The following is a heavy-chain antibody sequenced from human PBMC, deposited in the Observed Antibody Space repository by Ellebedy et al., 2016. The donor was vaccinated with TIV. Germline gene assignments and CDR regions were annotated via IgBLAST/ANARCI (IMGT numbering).Heavy chain of an antibody. V-gene: IGHV4-59*01. CDR1: GGSISSYY. Sequence: SETLSLTXTVSGGSISSYYWSWIRQPPGKGLEWIGYIYYSGSTNYNPSLKSRVTISVDTSKNQFSLKLSSVTAADTAVYYCARDRRRDGYNLYYYYYMDVWGKGTTVTVSS. CDR2: IYYSGST. J-gene: IGHJ6*03. CDR3: ARDRRRDGYNLYYYYYMDV. D-gene: IGHD5-24*01.